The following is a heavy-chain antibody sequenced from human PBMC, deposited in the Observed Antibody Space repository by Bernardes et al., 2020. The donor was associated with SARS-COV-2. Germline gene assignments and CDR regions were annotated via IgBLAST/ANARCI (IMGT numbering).Heavy chain of an antibody. CDR2: ISAYNGNT. CDR3: ARGRHIVVVTATPYYYYYGMDV. Sequence: ASVKVSCKASGYTFTSYGISWVRQAPGQGLEWMGWISAYNGNTNYAQKLQGRVTMTTDTSTSTAYMELRSLRSDDTAVYYCARGRHIVVVTATPYYYYYGMDVWGQGTTVTVSS. V-gene: IGHV1-18*01. J-gene: IGHJ6*02. D-gene: IGHD2-21*02. CDR1: GYTFTSYG.